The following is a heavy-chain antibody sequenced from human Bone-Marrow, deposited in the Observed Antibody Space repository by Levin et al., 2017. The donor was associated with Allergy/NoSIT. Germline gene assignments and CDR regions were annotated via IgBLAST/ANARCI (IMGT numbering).Heavy chain of an antibody. CDR2: ISSRGGSST. CDR1: GFTFSSYA. J-gene: IGHJ1*01. CDR3: ATRGSNFDVRYFQH. V-gene: IGHV3-23*01. D-gene: IGHD3-10*02. Sequence: GGSLRLSCAPSGFTFSSYALSWVRQAPGKGLEWVSTISSRGGSSTFYADSVKGRFTISRDNSKNTLYLQMNSLRAEDTAVYYCATRGSNFDVRYFQHWGQGTLVTVSS.